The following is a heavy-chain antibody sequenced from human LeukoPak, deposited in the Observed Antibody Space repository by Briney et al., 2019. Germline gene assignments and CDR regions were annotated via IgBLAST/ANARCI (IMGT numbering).Heavy chain of an antibody. Sequence: GGSLRLSCAASGFTFSSYWMHWVRQAPGKGLVWVSRINTDGSSTSYADSVKGRFTISRDNAKNTLYPQMNSLRAEDTAVYYCARDRYGSGSVNDYWGQGTLVTVSS. J-gene: IGHJ4*02. D-gene: IGHD3-10*01. CDR1: GFTFSSYW. CDR2: INTDGSST. CDR3: ARDRYGSGSVNDY. V-gene: IGHV3-74*01.